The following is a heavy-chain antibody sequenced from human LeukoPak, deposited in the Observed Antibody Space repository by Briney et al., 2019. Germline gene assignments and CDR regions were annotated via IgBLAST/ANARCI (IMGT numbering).Heavy chain of an antibody. J-gene: IGHJ4*02. D-gene: IGHD2-15*01. Sequence: PAETLSHSSTVSGGSISSSSYYWGWIRQPPGKGLEWIGSIYYSGSTYYNPSLKSRVTISVDTSKNQFSLKLSSVTAADTAVYYCARPGGIMEDYWGQGTLVTVSS. V-gene: IGHV4-39*01. CDR1: GGSISSSSYY. CDR2: IYYSGST. CDR3: ARPGGIMEDY.